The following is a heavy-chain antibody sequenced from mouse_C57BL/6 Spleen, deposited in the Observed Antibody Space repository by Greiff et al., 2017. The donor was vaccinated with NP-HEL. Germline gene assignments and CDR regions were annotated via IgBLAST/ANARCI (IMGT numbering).Heavy chain of an antibody. CDR1: GFTFSDFY. CDR2: SRNKANDYTT. J-gene: IGHJ4*01. D-gene: IGHD1-1*01. CDR3: ARDAPYYYGSDYAMDY. Sequence: EVKLVESGGGLVQSGRSLRLSCATSGFTFSDFYMEWVRQAPGKGLEWIAASRNKANDYTTEYSASVKGRFIVSRDTSQSILYLQMNALRAEDTAIYYCARDAPYYYGSDYAMDYWGQGTSVTVSS. V-gene: IGHV7-1*01.